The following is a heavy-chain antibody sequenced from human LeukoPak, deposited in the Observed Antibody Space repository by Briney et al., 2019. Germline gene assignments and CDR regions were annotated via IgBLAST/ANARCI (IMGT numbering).Heavy chain of an antibody. Sequence: GGSLRLSCAASGFTFSSYGMHWVRQAPGKGPEWVAVILDDGSQEKYADSVKGRFTISRDNSKNTLFLQMNSLRAEDTAVYYCARDDALGDNALDIWGQGTMVTVSS. CDR3: ARDDALGDNALDI. CDR1: GFTFSSYG. D-gene: IGHD3-16*01. J-gene: IGHJ3*02. V-gene: IGHV3-33*01. CDR2: ILDDGSQE.